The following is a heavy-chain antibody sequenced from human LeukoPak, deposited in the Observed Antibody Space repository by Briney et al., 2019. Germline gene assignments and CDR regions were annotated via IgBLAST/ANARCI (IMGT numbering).Heavy chain of an antibody. D-gene: IGHD2-15*01. CDR3: ARVAGRYCHGGSCDWADY. Sequence: TSETLSLTCTVSGYSISSGGYFWSWIRQYPGKGLEWIGYIYYSGSTYYNPSLESRVTISLDMSKNRFSLKLSSVTAADTAVYYCARVAGRYCHGGSCDWADYWGQGTLVTVSS. J-gene: IGHJ4*02. CDR1: GYSISSGGYF. CDR2: IYYSGST. V-gene: IGHV4-31*03.